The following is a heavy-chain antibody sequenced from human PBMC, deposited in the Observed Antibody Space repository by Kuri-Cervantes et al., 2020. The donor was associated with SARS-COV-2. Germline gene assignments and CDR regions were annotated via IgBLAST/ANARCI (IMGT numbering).Heavy chain of an antibody. Sequence: GESLKISCAASGFTFSGHWIHWVRQAPGKGLVWVSRINPDGSYTNNADSVKGRFTLSRDNSKNTLYLQMNSLRAEGTAVYYCAKGTDVDFWSGTTTLDYWGQGTLVTVSS. J-gene: IGHJ4*02. V-gene: IGHV3-74*01. CDR1: GFTFSGHW. CDR3: AKGTDVDFWSGTTTLDY. D-gene: IGHD3-3*01. CDR2: INPDGSYT.